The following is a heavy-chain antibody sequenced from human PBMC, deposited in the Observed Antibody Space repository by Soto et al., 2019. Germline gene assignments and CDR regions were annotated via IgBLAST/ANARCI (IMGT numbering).Heavy chain of an antibody. V-gene: IGHV1-46*01. J-gene: IGHJ4*01. CDR1: GYTFTSYY. CDR2: INPSGGST. CDR3: TTDSYSSITIVRFDY. D-gene: IGHD2-2*01. Sequence: ASVKVSCKASGYTFTSYYMHWVRQAPGQGLEWMGIINPSGGSTSYAQKFQGRVTMTRDTSTSTVYMELSSLKIEDTAVYYCTTDSYSSITIVRFDYWGHGTLVTVSS.